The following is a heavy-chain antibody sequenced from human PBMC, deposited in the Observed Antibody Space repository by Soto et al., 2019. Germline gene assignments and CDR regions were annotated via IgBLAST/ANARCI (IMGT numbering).Heavy chain of an antibody. CDR1: GFTFSSYG. V-gene: IGHV3-30*18. CDR2: ISYDGSNK. J-gene: IGHJ6*02. CDR3: AQVPQLSNPSWVYGMDV. D-gene: IGHD2-2*01. Sequence: GGSLRLSCAASGFTFSSYGMHWVRQAPGKGLEWVAVISYDGSNKYYADSVKGRFTISRDNSKNTLYLQMNSLRAEDTAVYYCAQVPQLSNPSWVYGMDVWRQETTVTVSS.